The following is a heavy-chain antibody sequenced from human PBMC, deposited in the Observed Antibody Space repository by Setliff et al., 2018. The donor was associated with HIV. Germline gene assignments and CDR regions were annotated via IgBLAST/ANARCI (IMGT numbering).Heavy chain of an antibody. CDR3: ARLSRWGTMTTLDF. D-gene: IGHD4-4*01. J-gene: IGHJ4*02. Sequence: LSLTCSVSGGSISSHYWSWIRQSPGKGLEWIGYVYTRGSTYYNPSLKSRVTISVDTSKNQFSLKLSSVTAADTAVYFCARLSRWGTMTTLDFWGQGTLVTVS. CDR2: VYTRGST. V-gene: IGHV4-4*08. CDR1: GGSISSHY.